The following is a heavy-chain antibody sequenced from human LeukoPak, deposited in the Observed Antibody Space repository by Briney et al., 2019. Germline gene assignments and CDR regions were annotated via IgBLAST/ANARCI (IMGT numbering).Heavy chain of an antibody. CDR1: GFTFSDYY. CDR3: ARAYYDFWSGYRNLFDY. J-gene: IGHJ4*02. Sequence: GGSLRLSCAASGFTFSDYYMSWIRQAPGKGLEWVSYISSSGSTIYYADSVKGRFTISRDNAKNSLYLQMNSLRAEDTAVYYCARAYYDFWSGYRNLFDYWGQGTLVTVSS. CDR2: ISSSGSTI. D-gene: IGHD3-3*01. V-gene: IGHV3-11*04.